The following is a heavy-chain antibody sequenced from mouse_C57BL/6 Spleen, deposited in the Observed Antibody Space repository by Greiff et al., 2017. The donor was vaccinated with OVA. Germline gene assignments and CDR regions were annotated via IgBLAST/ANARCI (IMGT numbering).Heavy chain of an antibody. CDR3: ARGLYGNFPFAY. CDR2: IDPANGNT. V-gene: IGHV14-3*01. D-gene: IGHD2-1*01. CDR1: GFNIKNTY. Sequence: VQLKESVAELVRPGASVKLSCTASGFNIKNTYMHWVKQRPEQGLEWIGRIDPANGNTKYAPKFQGKATITADTSYNTAYLQLISLPSEDTPIYYCARGLYGNFPFAYWGQGTLVTVSA. J-gene: IGHJ3*01.